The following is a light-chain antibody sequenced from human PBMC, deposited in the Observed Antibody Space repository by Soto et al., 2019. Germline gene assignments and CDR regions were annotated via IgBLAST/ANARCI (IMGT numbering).Light chain of an antibody. CDR1: NSNIGAGYD. J-gene: IGLJ1*01. V-gene: IGLV1-40*01. CDR2: NDI. CDR3: QTYDSILSGHV. Sequence: QSALTQPPSVSGAPGLRVTISCTGSNSNIGAGYDVHWYQQLPGTAPKLLIYNDIKRPSGVPDRFSGSKSGTSASLAITGLQAEYEADYYCQTYDSILSGHVFGPGTKVPVL.